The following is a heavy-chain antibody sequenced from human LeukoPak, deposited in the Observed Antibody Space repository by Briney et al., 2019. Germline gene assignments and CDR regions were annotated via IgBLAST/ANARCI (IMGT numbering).Heavy chain of an antibody. CDR2: IWYDGSNK. J-gene: IGHJ4*02. CDR1: GFTFSSYN. V-gene: IGHV3-33*06. CDR3: AKPRGYSYGEFDY. Sequence: GGSLRLSCAASGFTFSSYNMHWVRQAPGKGLEWVAVIWYDGSNKYYADSVKGRFTISRDNSKNTLYLQMNSLRAEDTAVYYCAKPRGYSYGEFDYWGQGTLVTVSS. D-gene: IGHD5-18*01.